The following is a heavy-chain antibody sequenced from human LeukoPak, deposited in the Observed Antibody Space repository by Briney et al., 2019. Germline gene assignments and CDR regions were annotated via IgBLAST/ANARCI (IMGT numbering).Heavy chain of an antibody. Sequence: SETLSLTCTVSGGSISTSNYYWGWIRQPPGKGLEWIGEINHSGSTNYNPSLKSRVTISVDTSKNQFSLKLSSVTAADTAVYYCARPGFGYSSGWFIYWGQGTLVTVSS. J-gene: IGHJ4*02. CDR2: INHSGST. D-gene: IGHD6-19*01. CDR3: ARPGFGYSSGWFIY. V-gene: IGHV4-39*07. CDR1: GGSISTSNYY.